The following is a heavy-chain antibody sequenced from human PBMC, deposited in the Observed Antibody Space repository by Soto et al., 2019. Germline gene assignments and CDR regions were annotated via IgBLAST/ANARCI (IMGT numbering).Heavy chain of an antibody. D-gene: IGHD2-2*02. J-gene: IGHJ5*02. CDR3: ARDRTAEYCSSTSCYRRAGWFDP. Sequence: LSLTCAVYGGSFSGYYWSWIRQPPGKGLEWIGEINHSESTNYNPSLKSRVTISVDKSKNQFSLKLSSVTAADTAVYYCARDRTAEYCSSTSCYRRAGWFDPWGQGTLVT. CDR2: INHSEST. CDR1: GGSFSGYY. V-gene: IGHV4-34*01.